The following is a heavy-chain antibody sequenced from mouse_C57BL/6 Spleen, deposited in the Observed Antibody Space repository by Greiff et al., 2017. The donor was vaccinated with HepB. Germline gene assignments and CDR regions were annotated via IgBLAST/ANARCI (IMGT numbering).Heavy chain of an antibody. CDR3: ARAGYSNYGAY. Sequence: QVQLQQPGAELVMPGASVKLSCKASGYTFTSYWMHWVKQRPGQGLEWIGELDPSDSYTNYNQKFKGKSTLTVDKSSSTAYMQLSSLTSEDSAVYYCARAGYSNYGAYWGQGTLVTVSA. J-gene: IGHJ3*01. CDR1: GYTFTSYW. V-gene: IGHV1-69*01. D-gene: IGHD2-5*01. CDR2: LDPSDSYT.